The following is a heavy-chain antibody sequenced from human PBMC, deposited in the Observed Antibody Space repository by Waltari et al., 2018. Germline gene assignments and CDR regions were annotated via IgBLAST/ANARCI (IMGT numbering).Heavy chain of an antibody. CDR1: GFTYSMYW. D-gene: IGHD5-12*01. CDR2: SNSDGSSI. Sequence: EVQLVESGGGLVQPGGPLSLSCAASGFTYSMYWMHWVRQAPGKGLVWVSRSNSDGSSISYADYVKGRFTISKENAKNTVYLQMNSLRARVRDIYDCARGARRKTVATGWLYFDLWGRGALVTGSS. V-gene: IGHV3-74*01. CDR3: ARGARRKTVATGWLYFDL. J-gene: IGHJ2*01.